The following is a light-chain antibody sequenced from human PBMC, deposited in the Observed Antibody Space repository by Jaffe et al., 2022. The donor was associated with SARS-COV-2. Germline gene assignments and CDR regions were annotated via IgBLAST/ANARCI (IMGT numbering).Light chain of an antibody. CDR3: QAWDRSTEVV. V-gene: IGLV3-1*01. J-gene: IGLJ2*01. CDR2: EDT. Sequence: SYELTQPPSVTVSPGQTASITCSGDKLGDESIHWYQQKAGQSPVLVIYEDTKRPSGIPERFSGSNSGNTATLTISGTQAMDEAEYYCQAWDRSTEVVFGGGTKLTVL. CDR1: KLGDES.